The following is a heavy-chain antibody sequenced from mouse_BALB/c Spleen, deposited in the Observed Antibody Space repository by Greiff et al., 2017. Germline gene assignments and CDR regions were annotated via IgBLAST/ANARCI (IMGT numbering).Heavy chain of an antibody. J-gene: IGHJ2*01. CDR3: AREGGYHYFDY. Sequence: EAQLVESGGGLVQPGGSLKLSCAASGFTFSSYGMSWVRQTPDKRLELVATINSNGGSTYYPDSVKGRFTISRDNAKNTLYLQMSSLKSEDTAMYYCAREGGYHYFDYWGQGTTLTVSS. D-gene: IGHD2-2*01. V-gene: IGHV5-6-3*01. CDR2: INSNGGST. CDR1: GFTFSSYG.